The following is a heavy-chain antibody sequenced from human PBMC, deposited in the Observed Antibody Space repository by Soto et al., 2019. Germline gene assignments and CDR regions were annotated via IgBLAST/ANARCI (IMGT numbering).Heavy chain of an antibody. CDR2: IYYSGST. Sequence: QVQLQESGPGLVKPSETLSLTCTVSGGSISSYYWSWIRQPPGKGLEWIGYIYYSGSTNYNPSLKSRVTISVDTSKNQFSLKLSSVTAADTAVYYCASGGYSSSWYGLDYWGQGTLVTVSS. CDR3: ASGGYSSSWYGLDY. J-gene: IGHJ4*02. D-gene: IGHD6-13*01. CDR1: GGSISSYY. V-gene: IGHV4-59*01.